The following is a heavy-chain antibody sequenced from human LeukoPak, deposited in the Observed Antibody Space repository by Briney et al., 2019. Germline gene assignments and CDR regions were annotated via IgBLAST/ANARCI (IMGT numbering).Heavy chain of an antibody. CDR2: IRYDGSNK. V-gene: IGHV3-30*02. Sequence: PGGSLRLSCAASVFTFSSYGMHWVRQAPGKGLEWVSFIRYDGSNKYYADSVKGRFTISRDNSKNTLYLQMNSLRAEDTAVYYCARVGLGVGSGRKASGFDPWGQGTLVTVSS. J-gene: IGHJ5*02. D-gene: IGHD3-10*01. CDR3: ARVGLGVGSGRKASGFDP. CDR1: VFTFSSYG.